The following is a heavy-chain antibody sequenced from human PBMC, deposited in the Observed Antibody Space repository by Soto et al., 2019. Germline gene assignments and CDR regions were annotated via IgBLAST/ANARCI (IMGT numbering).Heavy chain of an antibody. V-gene: IGHV4-39*01. CDR1: GGSISGSSYY. Sequence: PSETLSLTCTVSGGSISGSSYYWGWIRQPPGKGLEWIGNIYLSGTTYYNPSLKSRVTISYDTSKNQFSLNLRSVTAADTAVYYCARPLGYSSGPSNWFDPWGQGTLVTVSS. J-gene: IGHJ5*02. D-gene: IGHD6-19*01. CDR3: ARPLGYSSGPSNWFDP. CDR2: IYLSGTT.